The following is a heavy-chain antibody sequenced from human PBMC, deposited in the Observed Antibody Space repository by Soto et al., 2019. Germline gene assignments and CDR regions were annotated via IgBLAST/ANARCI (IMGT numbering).Heavy chain of an antibody. CDR2: IWYDGSHK. D-gene: IGHD6-13*01. Sequence: PGGSLRLSCAASGCTFSSYGMYWVRQAPGKGLEWVGVIWYDGSHKYYADSVKGRFTISRDNSKNTLYLQMNSLRAEDTAVYYCAGGGRYSSPTPVDYWGQGNLVNVSS. V-gene: IGHV3-33*01. CDR3: AGGGRYSSPTPVDY. J-gene: IGHJ4*02. CDR1: GCTFSSYG.